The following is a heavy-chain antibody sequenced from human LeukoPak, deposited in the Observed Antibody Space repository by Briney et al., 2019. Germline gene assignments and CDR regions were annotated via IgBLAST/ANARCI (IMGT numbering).Heavy chain of an antibody. CDR3: AKGRPYGDXVSXFDY. CDR2: ISTRGGST. J-gene: IGHJ4*02. D-gene: IGHD4-17*01. Sequence: PGGSLRLSCAASGFTFNSYVMSWVRQTPGKGLEWVSYISTRGGSTYYADSVKGRFTISRDNSKNTLNLQMNSLRAEDTAVYYCAKGRPYGDXVSXFDYWGQGTLVTVSS. CDR1: GFTFNSYV. V-gene: IGHV3-23*01.